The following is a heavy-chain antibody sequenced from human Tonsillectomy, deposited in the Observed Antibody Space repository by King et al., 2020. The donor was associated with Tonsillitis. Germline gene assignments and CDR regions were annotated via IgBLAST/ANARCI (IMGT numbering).Heavy chain of an antibody. CDR3: AKEHQMGATGTHHFDN. V-gene: IGHV3-43*01. CDR2: IKWDGSAK. Sequence: VQLVESGGVVVQPGGSLRVSCAASGFTFDDYAMHWVRQFPGKGLEWVALIKWDGSAKYYADFVKGRFTISRDNSDNSLYLQMNSLTTEDTAFYYYAKEHQMGATGTHHFDNWGQGTLVTVSS. CDR1: GFTFDDYA. J-gene: IGHJ4*02. D-gene: IGHD1-26*01.